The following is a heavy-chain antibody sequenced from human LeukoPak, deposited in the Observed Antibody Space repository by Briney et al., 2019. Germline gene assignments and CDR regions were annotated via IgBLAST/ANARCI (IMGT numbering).Heavy chain of an antibody. CDR1: GFTFSDYY. CDR2: ISSSGSTI. Sequence: GGSLRLSCAASGFTFSDYYMSWIRQAPGKGLEWVSYISSSGSTIYYADSVKGRFTISRDNAKNSLYLQMNSLRAEDTAVYYCASDVIAVAGPTFDYWGQGTLVTVSS. CDR3: ASDVIAVAGPTFDY. J-gene: IGHJ4*02. V-gene: IGHV3-11*01. D-gene: IGHD6-19*01.